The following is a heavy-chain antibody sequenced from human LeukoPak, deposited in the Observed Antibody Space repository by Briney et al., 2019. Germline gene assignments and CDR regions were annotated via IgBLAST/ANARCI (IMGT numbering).Heavy chain of an antibody. CDR2: ISYDGSNK. V-gene: IGHV3-30-3*01. Sequence: PGRTLRLSCEASGLTLCSHAIRWVRQAPGQGLEWVAVISYDGSNKYYADSVKGRLTISRDNSKNTLYLQMNSLRAEDTALYYCARDVHVVREIPEYYYYYGMDVWGQGTTVTVSS. J-gene: IGHJ6*02. D-gene: IGHD3-10*01. CDR1: GLTLCSHA. CDR3: ARDVHVVREIPEYYYYYGMDV.